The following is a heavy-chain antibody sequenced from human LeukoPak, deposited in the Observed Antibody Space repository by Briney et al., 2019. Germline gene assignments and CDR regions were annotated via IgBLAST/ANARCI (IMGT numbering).Heavy chain of an antibody. V-gene: IGHV1-2*02. Sequence: ASVKVSCKASGYTFTGYYMHWVRQAPGQGLEWMGWINPNSGGTNYAQKFQGRVTMTRDTSISTAYMELSRLRPDDTAVYYCARFMLDDYGGRFDYWGQGTLVTVSS. CDR2: INPNSGGT. CDR1: GYTFTGYY. CDR3: ARFMLDDYGGRFDY. D-gene: IGHD4-23*01. J-gene: IGHJ4*02.